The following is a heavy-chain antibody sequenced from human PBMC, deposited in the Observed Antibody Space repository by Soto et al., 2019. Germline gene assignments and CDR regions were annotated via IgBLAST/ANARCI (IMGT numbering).Heavy chain of an antibody. V-gene: IGHV4-59*01. D-gene: IGHD2-21*02. J-gene: IGHJ6*02. CDR3: ARDLWGYCGTDCYPLDV. CDR2: MYNTGST. CDR1: GGSISGYY. Sequence: SETLSLTCPVSGGSISGYYLSWIRQPPGKGLEWIGYMYNTGSTVYNPSFKSRVTISVDTSKNQFSLKLNSVTAADTAVYYCARDLWGYCGTDCYPLDVWGQGTTVTVSS.